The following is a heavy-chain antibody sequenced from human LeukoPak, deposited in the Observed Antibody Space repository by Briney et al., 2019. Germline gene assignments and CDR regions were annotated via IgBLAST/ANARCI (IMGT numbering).Heavy chain of an antibody. Sequence: GGSLRLSCAASGFTFDDYAMHWVRQAPGKGLEWVSGISWNSGSIGYADSVKGRFTISRDNAKNSLYLQMNSLRAEDTALYYCAKAFNYYDSSGYYDYWGQGTLVTVSS. V-gene: IGHV3-9*01. CDR1: GFTFDDYA. CDR2: ISWNSGSI. CDR3: AKAFNYYDSSGYYDY. D-gene: IGHD3-22*01. J-gene: IGHJ4*02.